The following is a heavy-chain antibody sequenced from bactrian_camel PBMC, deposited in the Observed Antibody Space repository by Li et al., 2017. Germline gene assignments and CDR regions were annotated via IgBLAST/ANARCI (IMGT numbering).Heavy chain of an antibody. J-gene: IGHJ4*01. D-gene: IGHD6*01. V-gene: IGHV3-2*01. CDR3: ATGASSFWY. CDR1: GDTYSSYSSNY. CDR2: IYSDGSKE. Sequence: HVQLVESGGGSVQAGGSLRLSCAASGDTYSSYSSNYMAWFRQAPGKGMEWVSRIYSDGSKEYYAESVKGRFTISRDGAKNTVYLQMISLKSEDTALYYCATGASSFWYWGQGTQVTVS.